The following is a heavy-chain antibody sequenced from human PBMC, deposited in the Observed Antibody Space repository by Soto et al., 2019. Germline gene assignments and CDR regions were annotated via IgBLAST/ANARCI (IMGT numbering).Heavy chain of an antibody. Sequence: SQSRSLTCAVSGDSVSSNRAAWNWIRQSPSRGLEWLGRTYYRSKWYNDYAVSVKSRITINPDTSKNQFSLQLNSVTPEDTAVYYCAREFGYNWNRYYYYGMDVWGQGTTVTVSS. CDR3: AREFGYNWNRYYYYGMDV. V-gene: IGHV6-1*01. D-gene: IGHD1-20*01. J-gene: IGHJ6*02. CDR1: GDSVSSNRAA. CDR2: TYYRSKWYN.